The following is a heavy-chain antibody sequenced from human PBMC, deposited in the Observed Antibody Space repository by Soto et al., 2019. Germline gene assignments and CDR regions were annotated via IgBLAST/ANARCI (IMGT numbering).Heavy chain of an antibody. CDR1: GGSISSGGYY. D-gene: IGHD3-10*01. V-gene: IGHV4-31*03. CDR3: ARVFGFGGMDV. Sequence: QVQLQESGPGLVKPSQTLSLTCTVSGGSISSGGYYWSWIRQHPGKGLEWIGYIYYSWSTAYNRYLKWRVTISVDKYKIQLSLKRSSVTAADTAVYYWARVFGFGGMDVWGQGTTVTVSS. CDR2: IYYSWST. J-gene: IGHJ6*02.